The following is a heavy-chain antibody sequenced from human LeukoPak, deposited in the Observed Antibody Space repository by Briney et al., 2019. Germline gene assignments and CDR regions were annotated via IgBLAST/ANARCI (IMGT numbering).Heavy chain of an antibody. CDR3: ARISSSNWYNERGAFDV. V-gene: IGHV4-59*01. D-gene: IGHD6-13*01. Sequence: SETLSLTCTVSGGSISSYYWSWIRQPPGKGLEWIGFIFYSGTTNYNPSLKSRVTISVDTSKNQFSLKLSSVTAADTAVYYCARISSSNWYNERGAFDVWGQGTMVTVSS. CDR1: GGSISSYY. CDR2: IFYSGTT. J-gene: IGHJ3*01.